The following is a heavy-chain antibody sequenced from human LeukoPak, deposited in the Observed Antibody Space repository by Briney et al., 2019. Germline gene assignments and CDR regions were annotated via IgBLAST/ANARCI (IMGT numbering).Heavy chain of an antibody. CDR2: INPNSGGT. CDR1: GYTFTSYG. CDR3: ARKDYCSSTSCYPFDY. D-gene: IGHD2-2*01. V-gene: IGHV1-2*02. J-gene: IGHJ4*02. Sequence: VASEKVSCKASGYTFTSYGISWVRQAPGQGLEWMGWINPNSGGTKYAQKFQGRVTMTRDTSISTAYMELSRLRSDDTAVYYCARKDYCSSTSCYPFDYWGQGTLVTVSS.